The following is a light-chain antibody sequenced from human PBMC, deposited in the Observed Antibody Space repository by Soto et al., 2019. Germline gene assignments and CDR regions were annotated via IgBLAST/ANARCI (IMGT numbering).Light chain of an antibody. CDR1: NSNIGAGYD. CDR2: GNS. CDR3: QSYDSSLSGWV. J-gene: IGLJ3*02. V-gene: IGLV1-40*01. Sequence: QSVLTQPPSVPGAPGQRVTISCTGYNSNIGAGYDVHWYQQLPGTAPKLLIYGNSNRPSGVPDRFSASKSGTSASLAITGLQAEDEADYYCQSYDSSLSGWVFGGGTKLTVL.